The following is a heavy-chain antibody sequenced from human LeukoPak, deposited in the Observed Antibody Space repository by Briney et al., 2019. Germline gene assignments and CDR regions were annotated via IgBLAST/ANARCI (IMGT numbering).Heavy chain of an antibody. J-gene: IGHJ4*02. D-gene: IGHD4/OR15-4a*01. CDR3: ARALNRHIGAFEY. CDR2: ISAGGDST. Sequence: GGSLRLSCAASGFTFSSYAMSWVRQAPGKGLEWVSAISAGGDSTYYADSVKGRFTISRDNSKNTLYLHMNSLRVEDTATYFCARALNRHIGAFEYWGQGALVTVSS. V-gene: IGHV3-23*01. CDR1: GFTFSSYA.